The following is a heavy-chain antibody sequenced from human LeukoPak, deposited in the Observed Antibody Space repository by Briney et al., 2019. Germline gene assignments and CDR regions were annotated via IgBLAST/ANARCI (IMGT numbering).Heavy chain of an antibody. D-gene: IGHD3-22*01. V-gene: IGHV3-48*01. CDR3: ARGRGYYYDSSGPSGAFDI. Sequence: GGSLRLSCAASGFTFSSYSMNWVRQAPGKGLEWVSYISSSSTIYYADSVKGRFTISRDNAKNSLYLQMNSLRAEDTAVYYCARGRGYYYDSSGPSGAFDIWGQGTMVTVSS. J-gene: IGHJ3*02. CDR1: GFTFSSYS. CDR2: ISSSSTI.